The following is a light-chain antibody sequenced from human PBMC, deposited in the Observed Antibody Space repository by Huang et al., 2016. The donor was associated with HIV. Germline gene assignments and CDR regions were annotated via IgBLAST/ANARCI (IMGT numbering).Light chain of an antibody. V-gene: IGKV1-39*01. J-gene: IGKJ4*01. CDR1: QTITTY. Sequence: DIQMTQSPSSLSASVGDRVIMTCRASQTITTYLNWYQHRPGKAPKRLIYAASSLQSGVPSRFRGSGSGTDFTRTISSLQPEDFATYYCQQSYSSLLSFGGGTKVAIK. CDR2: AAS. CDR3: QQSYSSLLS.